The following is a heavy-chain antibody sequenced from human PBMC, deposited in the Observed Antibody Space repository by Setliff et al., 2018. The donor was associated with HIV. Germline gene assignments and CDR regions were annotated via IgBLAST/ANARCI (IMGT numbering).Heavy chain of an antibody. CDR3: ARLKGQYSSSSGRTWFDP. J-gene: IGHJ5*02. CDR1: GGSISGYH. Sequence: PSETLSLTCTVSGGSISGYHWSWIRQPAVKGLEWIGRIHSSGSTSYNPSLKSRVTMSVDTTKNQFSLKLSSVTAADTAVYYCARLKGQYSSSSGRTWFDPWGQGTQVTVSS. D-gene: IGHD6-6*01. V-gene: IGHV4-4*07. CDR2: IHSSGST.